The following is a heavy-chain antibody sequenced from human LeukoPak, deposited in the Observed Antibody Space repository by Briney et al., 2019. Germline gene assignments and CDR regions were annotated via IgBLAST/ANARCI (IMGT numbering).Heavy chain of an antibody. J-gene: IGHJ4*02. V-gene: IGHV3-20*04. Sequence: PGGSLRLSCTASGFTFDDYDMSWVRQAPGKGLEWVSTINWNGGRTGYAASVKGRFTISRDNAKNSLYLQMNSLRAEDTAIYYCAKDQNYYGSGSYYYWGQGTLVTVSS. CDR3: AKDQNYYGSGSYYY. D-gene: IGHD3-10*01. CDR1: GFTFDDYD. CDR2: INWNGGRT.